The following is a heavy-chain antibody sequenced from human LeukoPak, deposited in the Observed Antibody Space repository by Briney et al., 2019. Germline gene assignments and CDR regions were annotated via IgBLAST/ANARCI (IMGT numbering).Heavy chain of an antibody. CDR2: INGGGGGGT. J-gene: IGHJ5*02. CDR3: AASLPNIVVVPAAKGPFGS. Sequence: GGSLRLSCAASGFTFSNYAMSWVRQAPGKGLEWVSGINGGGGGGTFHADSVRGRFPISRDNSKNTLYLQMSSLRAEDTAVYYCAASLPNIVVVPAAKGPFGSWGQGTLVTVSS. V-gene: IGHV3-23*01. D-gene: IGHD2-2*01. CDR1: GFTFSNYA.